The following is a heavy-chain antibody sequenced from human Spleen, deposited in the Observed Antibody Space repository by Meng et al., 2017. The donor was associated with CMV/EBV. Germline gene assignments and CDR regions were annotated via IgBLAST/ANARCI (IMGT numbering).Heavy chain of an antibody. CDR1: GYTFTSHY. D-gene: IGHD6-13*01. CDR2: INPTGGST. J-gene: IGHJ4*02. V-gene: IGHV1-46*01. CDR3: VKGSVGFSSSWSS. Sequence: ASVKVSCKASGYTFTSHYIHWVRQAPGEGLEWLGIINPTGGSTVYAQTFKDRVTRTRDTSTSTVYMELRSLRSEDTAVYYCVKGSVGFSSSWSSWGQGTLVTVSS.